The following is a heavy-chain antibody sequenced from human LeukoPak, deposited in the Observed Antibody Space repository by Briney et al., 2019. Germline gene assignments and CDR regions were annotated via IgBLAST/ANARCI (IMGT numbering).Heavy chain of an antibody. V-gene: IGHV4-59*01. Sequence: SETLSLTCTVSGGSISSYYWSWIRQSPGKGLEWIGYIYYSGSTNYNPSLKSRVTISVDTSKNQFSLKLSSVTAADTAVYYCARALSWQPRGSNYFDYWGQGTLVTVSS. CDR1: GGSISSYY. J-gene: IGHJ4*02. CDR2: IYYSGST. CDR3: ARALSWQPRGSNYFDY. D-gene: IGHD6-13*01.